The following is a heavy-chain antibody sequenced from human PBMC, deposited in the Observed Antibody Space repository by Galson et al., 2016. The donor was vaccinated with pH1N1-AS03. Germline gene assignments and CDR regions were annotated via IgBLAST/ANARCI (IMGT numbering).Heavy chain of an antibody. CDR3: TSLHGSNYGANPSPAFDI. CDR1: GFSVDDYG. V-gene: IGHV3-48*03. J-gene: IGHJ3*02. D-gene: IGHD4-23*01. Sequence: SLRLSCAASGFSVDDYGMSWVRQGPGKGLEWISYITGRGSPRYYADSVKGRFTISRDNAKNSLYLQMNSLRADDTALYYCTSLHGSNYGANPSPAFDIWGRGTMVTVSS. CDR2: ITGRGSPR.